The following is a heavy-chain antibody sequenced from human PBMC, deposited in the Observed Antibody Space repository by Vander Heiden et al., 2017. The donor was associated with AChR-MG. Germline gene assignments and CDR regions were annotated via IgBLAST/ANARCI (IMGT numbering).Heavy chain of an antibody. J-gene: IGHJ4*02. CDR2: IKSITDGATT. V-gene: IGHV3-15*01. CDR3: TSGSDFDY. Sequence: EVQLVQSGGGLVKPGGPLRLPCGVSGFTFSNAWMSWVRQPPGKGLEWVGRIKSITDGATTDYAAPVRGRFTVSRDDSKNTLYLQMNSLKIEDTAVYYCTSGSDFDYWGQGILVTVSS. CDR1: GFTFSNAW.